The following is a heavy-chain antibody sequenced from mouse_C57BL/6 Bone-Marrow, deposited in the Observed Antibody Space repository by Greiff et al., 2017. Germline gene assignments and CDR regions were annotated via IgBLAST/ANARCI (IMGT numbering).Heavy chain of an antibody. CDR3: ARERGPGDFDY. D-gene: IGHD3-3*01. Sequence: QVQLQQSGAELAKPGASVKLSCKASGYTFTSYWMHWVKQRPGQGLEWIGYINPSSGYTKYNQKFKDKATLTAAKSSSTAYMQLSSLTYEDSAVYYCARERGPGDFDYWGQGTTLTVSS. CDR2: INPSSGYT. CDR1: GYTFTSYW. V-gene: IGHV1-7*01. J-gene: IGHJ2*01.